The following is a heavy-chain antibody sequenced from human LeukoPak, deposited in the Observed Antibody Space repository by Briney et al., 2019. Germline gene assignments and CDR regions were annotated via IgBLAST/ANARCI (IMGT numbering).Heavy chain of an antibody. Sequence: SETLSLTCTVSGGSISSYYWSWIRQPAGKGLEWIGRIYTSGSTNYNPSLKSRVTMSVDTSKNQFSLKLSSVTAADTAVYYCARERGTSSGDRNCYYYMDVWGKGTTVTVSS. D-gene: IGHD2-15*01. CDR3: ARERGTSSGDRNCYYYMDV. J-gene: IGHJ6*03. CDR1: GGSISSYY. CDR2: IYTSGST. V-gene: IGHV4-4*07.